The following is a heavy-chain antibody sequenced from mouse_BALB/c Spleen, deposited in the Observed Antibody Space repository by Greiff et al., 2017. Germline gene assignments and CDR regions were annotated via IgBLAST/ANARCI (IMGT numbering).Heavy chain of an antibody. CDR1: GFNIKDTY. CDR3: AYGNYGAMDY. Sequence: LMESGAELVKPGASVKLSCTASGFNIKDTYMHWVKQRPEQGLEWIGRIDPANGNTKYDPKFQGKATITADTSSNTAYLQLSSLTSEDTAVYYCAYGNYGAMDYWGQGTSVTVSS. J-gene: IGHJ4*01. D-gene: IGHD2-1*01. V-gene: IGHV14-3*02. CDR2: IDPANGNT.